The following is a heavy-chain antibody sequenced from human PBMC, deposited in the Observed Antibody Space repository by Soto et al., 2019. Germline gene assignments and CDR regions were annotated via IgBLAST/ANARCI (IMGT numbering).Heavy chain of an antibody. CDR1: GYSFTTYW. CDR3: ARRPSTTGSWYLDI. Sequence: GESLKISCQGSGYSFTTYWIAWVRQMPGKGLEWMGRIDPSDSYTNYSPSFQGHVTISADKSISTAYLQWSSLKASDTAMYYCARRPSTTGSWYLDIWGRGALVTVSS. V-gene: IGHV5-10-1*01. CDR2: IDPSDSYT. D-gene: IGHD1-1*01. J-gene: IGHJ2*01.